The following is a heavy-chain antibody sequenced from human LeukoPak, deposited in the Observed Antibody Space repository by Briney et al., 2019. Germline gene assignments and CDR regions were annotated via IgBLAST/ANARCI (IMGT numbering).Heavy chain of an antibody. CDR3: AKFRGYSGTNRYYFDY. Sequence: GGSLRLSCAASGFTFSSYAMSWVRQAPGKGLEWVSAISGSGGSTYYADSVKGRFTISRDNSKNTLYQQMNSLRAEDTAVYYCAKFRGYSGTNRYYFDYWGQGTLVTVSS. D-gene: IGHD1-26*01. CDR1: GFTFSSYA. CDR2: ISGSGGST. V-gene: IGHV3-23*01. J-gene: IGHJ4*02.